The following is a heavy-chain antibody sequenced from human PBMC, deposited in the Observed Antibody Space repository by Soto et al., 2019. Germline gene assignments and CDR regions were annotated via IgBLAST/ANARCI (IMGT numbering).Heavy chain of an antibody. CDR2: IKSKTDGGTT. D-gene: IGHD2-8*01. CDR3: TTIIEYGYYYYGMDV. Sequence: GGSLRLSCAASGFTFSNAWMSWVRQAPGKGLEWVGRIKSKTDGGTTDYAAPVKGRFTISRDDSKNTLYLQMNSLKTEDTAVYYCTTIIEYGYYYYGMDVWGQGTTVTVSS. J-gene: IGHJ6*02. V-gene: IGHV3-15*01. CDR1: GFTFSNAW.